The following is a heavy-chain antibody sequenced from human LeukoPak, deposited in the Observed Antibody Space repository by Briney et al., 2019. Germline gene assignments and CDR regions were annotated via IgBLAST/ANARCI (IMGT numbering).Heavy chain of an antibody. CDR1: GGSFSGYY. J-gene: IGHJ4*02. V-gene: IGHV4-34*01. D-gene: IGHD3-22*01. CDR2: INHSGST. CDR3: ARAPYYYDSSGYGTEFDY. Sequence: SETLSLTCAVSGGSFSGYYWSWIRQPPGKGLEWIGEINHSGSTNYNPSLKSRVTISVDTPKHKFSLKLSSVTAADTAVYYCARAPYYYDSSGYGTEFDYWGQGTLVTVSS.